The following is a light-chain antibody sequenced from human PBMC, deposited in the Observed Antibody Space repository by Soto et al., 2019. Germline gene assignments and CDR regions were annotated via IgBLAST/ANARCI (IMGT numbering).Light chain of an antibody. Sequence: EIVLTQSTGTLSLSPGERATLSCRVSQSVSSSYLAWYQQKPGQAPRLLIYGASSRATGIPDRFSGSGSGTDFTLTISRLEPEDFAVYYCQQYGSSPLTFGGGTKVDI. CDR1: QSVSSSY. J-gene: IGKJ4*01. CDR2: GAS. V-gene: IGKV3-20*01. CDR3: QQYGSSPLT.